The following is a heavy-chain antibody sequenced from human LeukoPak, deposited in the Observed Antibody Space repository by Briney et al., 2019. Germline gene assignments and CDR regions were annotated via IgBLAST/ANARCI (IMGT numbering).Heavy chain of an antibody. J-gene: IGHJ4*02. CDR3: TKEGRLN. V-gene: IGHV3-23*01. CDR2: ISGSGGTT. Sequence: GGSLRLSCAASGFSFSTYAMSWVRQAPGKGLEWVSAISGSGGTTWYADSVKGRFTTSRDNSKNTLFLQMNSLRADDTAVYYCTKEGRLNWGQGTLVTVSS. CDR1: GFSFSTYA. D-gene: IGHD3-16*01.